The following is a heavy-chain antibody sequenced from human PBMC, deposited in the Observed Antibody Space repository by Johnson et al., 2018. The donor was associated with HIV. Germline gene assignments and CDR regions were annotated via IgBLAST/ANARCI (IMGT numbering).Heavy chain of an antibody. CDR3: TTDRGGEIAVAGPDAFDI. J-gene: IGHJ3*02. CDR2: IKSKTDGGTT. D-gene: IGHD6-19*01. Sequence: EVQLVESGGGLVKPGGSLRLSCAASGFTFNNAWMNWVRQAPGKGLEWVGRIKSKTDGGTTDYAAPVKGRFTISRDDSKNTLYLQMNSLKTEDTAVYYCTTDRGGEIAVAGPDAFDIWGQGTMVTVSS. V-gene: IGHV3-15*01. CDR1: GFTFNNAW.